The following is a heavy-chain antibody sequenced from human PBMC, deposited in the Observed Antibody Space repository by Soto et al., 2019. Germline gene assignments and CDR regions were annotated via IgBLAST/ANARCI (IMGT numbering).Heavy chain of an antibody. V-gene: IGHV2-5*01. CDR3: AHRPVSWSEYYYGSGSYRPNDYFDY. Sequence: SGPTLVNPTQTLTLTCTFSGFSLSTSGVGVGWIRQPPGKALEWLALIYWNDDKRYSPSLKSRLTITKDTSKNQVVLTMTNMDPVDTATYYCAHRPVSWSEYYYGSGSYRPNDYFDYWGQGTLVTVSS. J-gene: IGHJ4*02. D-gene: IGHD3-10*01. CDR1: GFSLSTSGVG. CDR2: IYWNDDK.